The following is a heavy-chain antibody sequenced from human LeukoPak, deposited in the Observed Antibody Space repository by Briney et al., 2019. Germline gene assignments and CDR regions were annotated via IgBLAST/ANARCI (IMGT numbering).Heavy chain of an antibody. Sequence: PSETLSLTCTVSHVSISTYYWSWIRQPPGKGLEWMGYIHYSGSTNYNPSLKSRVPISVDTSKKQLSLMLRSVTAADTAVYYCARDIYGSGYGWFDTWGQGRLVTVSS. J-gene: IGHJ5*02. D-gene: IGHD3-10*01. CDR1: HVSISTYY. CDR3: ARDIYGSGYGWFDT. V-gene: IGHV4-59*01. CDR2: IHYSGST.